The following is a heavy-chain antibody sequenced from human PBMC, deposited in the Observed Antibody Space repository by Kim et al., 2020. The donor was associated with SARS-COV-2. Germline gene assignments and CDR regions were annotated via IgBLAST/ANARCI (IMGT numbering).Heavy chain of an antibody. Sequence: SETLSLTCTVSGGSISSGCYYWIWIRQHTGKGLEWVGYHYDSGSSYSNPSLKIPVTISVDTSKNQFSLKLISVTAADTAVYSCARSCIAIFGVVLHFDF. V-gene: IGHV4-31*01. CDR1: GGSISSGCYY. CDR2: HYDSGSS. J-gene: IGHJ4*01. CDR3: ARSCIAIFGVVLHFDF. D-gene: IGHD3-3*01.